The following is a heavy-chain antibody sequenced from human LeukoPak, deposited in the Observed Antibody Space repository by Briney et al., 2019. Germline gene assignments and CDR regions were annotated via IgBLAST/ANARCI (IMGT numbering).Heavy chain of an antibody. V-gene: IGHV3-53*01. CDR3: AKTALGAAAGTFDY. CDR1: GFTVSSNY. Sequence: GGSLRLSCAASGFTVSSNYMSWVRQAPGKGLEWVSVIYSGGSTYYADSVKGRFTISRDNSKNTLYLQMNSLRAEDTAVYYCAKTALGAAAGTFDYWGQGTLVTVPS. J-gene: IGHJ4*02. CDR2: IYSGGST. D-gene: IGHD6-13*01.